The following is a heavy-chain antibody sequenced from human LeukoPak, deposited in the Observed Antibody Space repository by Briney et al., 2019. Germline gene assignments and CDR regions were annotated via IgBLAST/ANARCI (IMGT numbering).Heavy chain of an antibody. D-gene: IGHD5-18*01. J-gene: IGHJ4*02. CDR1: GFTFSSYS. V-gene: IGHV3-48*01. CDR2: ISGSSSTI. Sequence: GGSLRLSCAASGFTFSSYSMNWVRQAPGKGLEWVSYISGSSSTIYYADSVKGRFTISRDSAKNSLYLQMNSLRAEDTAVYYCAREAGYSYALGYWGRGTLVTVSS. CDR3: AREAGYSYALGY.